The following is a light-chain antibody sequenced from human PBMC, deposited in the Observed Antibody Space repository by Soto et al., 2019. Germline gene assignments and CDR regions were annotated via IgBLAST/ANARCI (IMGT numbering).Light chain of an antibody. CDR3: QQHYSTPIT. J-gene: IGKJ5*01. CDR1: QSVLYSSNNKNY. CDR2: WAS. Sequence: DIVMTQSPDSLAVSLGERATINCKSSQSVLYSSNNKNYLAWYQQKPGQPPKLLFYWASTRESGVPDRFSGCGSGTDFTLTISSLQAEDVAVYYCQQHYSTPITFGQGTRLEIK. V-gene: IGKV4-1*01.